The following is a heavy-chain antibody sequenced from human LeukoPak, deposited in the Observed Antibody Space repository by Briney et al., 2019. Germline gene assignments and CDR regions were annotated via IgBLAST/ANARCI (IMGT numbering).Heavy chain of an antibody. V-gene: IGHV4-59*01. J-gene: IGHJ4*02. D-gene: IGHD6-13*01. CDR2: IYYSGST. CDR3: ARVSAAAGRGFDY. CDR1: GCSISSYY. Sequence: SETLSLTCTVSGCSISSYYWSWIRQPPGKGLEWIGYIYYSGSTNYNPSLKSRVTISVDTSKNQFSLKLSSVTAADTAVYSRARVSAAAGRGFDYWGQGTLVTVSS.